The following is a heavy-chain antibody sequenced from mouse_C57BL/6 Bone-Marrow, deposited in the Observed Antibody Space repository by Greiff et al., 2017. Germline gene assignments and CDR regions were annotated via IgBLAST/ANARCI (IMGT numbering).Heavy chain of an antibody. J-gene: IGHJ1*03. CDR2: IYPRDGST. Sequence: VQLMESGPELVKPGASVKLSCKASGYTFTSYGINWVKQRPGQGLEWIGWIYPRDGSTKYNEKFKGKATLTVDTSSSTAYMELHSLTSEDSAVYYCARLEFDGSSGDWYCDVWGTGTTVTVSS. CDR1: GYTFTSYG. V-gene: IGHV1-85*01. D-gene: IGHD1-1*01. CDR3: ARLEFDGSSGDWYCDV.